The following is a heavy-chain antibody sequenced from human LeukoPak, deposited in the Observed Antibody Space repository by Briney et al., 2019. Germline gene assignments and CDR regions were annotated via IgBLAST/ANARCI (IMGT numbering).Heavy chain of an antibody. Sequence: GGSLRLSCAASGFTFSSAWMTWVRQAPGKGLEWVGRIVQTSGGGTTEYAAPVKGRFTISRDDSTNTLYLQMYSLKTEDTAVYYCATGFSTATHDGYWGQGTLVTVSS. V-gene: IGHV3-15*04. J-gene: IGHJ4*02. CDR2: IVQTSGGGTT. D-gene: IGHD3-3*02. CDR1: GFTFSSAW. CDR3: ATGFSTATHDGY.